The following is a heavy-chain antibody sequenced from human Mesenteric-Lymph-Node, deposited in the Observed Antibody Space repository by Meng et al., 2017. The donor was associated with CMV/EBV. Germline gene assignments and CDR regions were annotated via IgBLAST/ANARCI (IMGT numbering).Heavy chain of an antibody. CDR1: GFTFSSHA. V-gene: IGHV3-30*02. Sequence: GESLKISCAASGFTFSSHAMSWVRQAPGKGLEWVAFIRYDGSDKYYGDSVKGRFTISRDNSKNTLYLQMNSLRAEDTAVYYCAKAPVTTVSDWYFDLWGRGTLVTISS. J-gene: IGHJ2*01. CDR3: AKAPVTTVSDWYFDL. CDR2: IRYDGSDK. D-gene: IGHD4-17*01.